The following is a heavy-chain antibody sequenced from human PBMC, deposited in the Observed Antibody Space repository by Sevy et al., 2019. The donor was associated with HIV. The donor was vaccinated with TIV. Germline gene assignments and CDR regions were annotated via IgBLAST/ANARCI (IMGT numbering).Heavy chain of an antibody. CDR1: GFTFSDYY. CDR3: VRDRFGATTSLDY. V-gene: IGHV3-11*01. Sequence: GGSLRLSCAASGFTFSDYYMSWIRQAPGKGLEWISYISSAGSTIHYADSVKGRFTISRDNAKNSLYLQMNSLRAEDTAVYYCVRDRFGATTSLDYWGQGTLVTVSS. J-gene: IGHJ4*02. D-gene: IGHD1-26*01. CDR2: ISSAGSTI.